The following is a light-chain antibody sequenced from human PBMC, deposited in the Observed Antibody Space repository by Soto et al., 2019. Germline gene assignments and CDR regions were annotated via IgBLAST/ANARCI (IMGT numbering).Light chain of an antibody. Sequence: IVLTQSPGTLSLSPGERATLSCRASQSVRSSYLAWYQQKPGQAPRLLIYGASTRATGIPDRFSGSGYGTDFTLTISRLEAEDFAVYYCQQYGDSLFTVGRGPKGDIK. CDR2: GAS. CDR3: QQYGDSLFT. J-gene: IGKJ3*01. CDR1: QSVRSSY. V-gene: IGKV3-20*01.